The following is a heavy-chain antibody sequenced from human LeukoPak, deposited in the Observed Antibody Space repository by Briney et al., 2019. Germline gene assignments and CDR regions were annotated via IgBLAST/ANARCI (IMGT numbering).Heavy chain of an antibody. J-gene: IGHJ4*02. CDR3: ASRYYYDSSGYHMDY. V-gene: IGHV4-30-2*01. Sequence: SETLSLTCAVSGGSISSGGYSWSWIRQPPGKGLEWIGYIYHSGSTYYNPSLKSRVTISVDRSKNQFSLKLSSVTAADTAVYYCASRYYYDSSGYHMDYWGQGTLVTVSS. CDR1: GGSISSGGYS. D-gene: IGHD3-22*01. CDR2: IYHSGST.